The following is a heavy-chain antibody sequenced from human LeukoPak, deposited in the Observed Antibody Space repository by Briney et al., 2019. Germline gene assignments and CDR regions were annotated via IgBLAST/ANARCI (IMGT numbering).Heavy chain of an antibody. V-gene: IGHV3-23*01. J-gene: IGHJ4*02. D-gene: IGHD6-6*01. CDR2: ISGSGDGT. Sequence: QPGGSLRLSCAASGFTFSSYAMSWVRQAPGKGLEWVSLISGSGDGTQSADSVTGRFTISRDNSKNTLYLQMDSLRADDTAIYYCAKARGSSSSLVYFDYWGQGTLVTVSS. CDR3: AKARGSSSSLVYFDY. CDR1: GFTFSSYA.